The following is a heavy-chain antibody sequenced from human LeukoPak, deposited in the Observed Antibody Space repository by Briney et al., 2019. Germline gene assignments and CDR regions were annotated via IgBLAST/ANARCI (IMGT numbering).Heavy chain of an antibody. V-gene: IGHV3-53*01. J-gene: IGHJ4*02. D-gene: IGHD4-17*01. CDR1: GFSVRVNH. CDR3: VRERDYDTYFDY. CDR2: ILPGGVT. Sequence: GGSLTLSCEVSGFSVRVNHMAWVRQGPGKGLEWVAVILPGGVTHYTDSLRDRFSISTDKSKNVLYLQMDNLRAEDTALYYCVRERDYDTYFDYWGRGTLVTVSS.